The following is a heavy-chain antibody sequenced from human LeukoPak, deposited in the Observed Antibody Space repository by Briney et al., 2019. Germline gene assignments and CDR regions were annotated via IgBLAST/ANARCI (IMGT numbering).Heavy chain of an antibody. J-gene: IGHJ3*02. Sequence: GGSLRLSCAASGFTFSSYAMSWVRQAPGKGLEWVSAISGSGGSTYYADSVKGRFTISRDNSKNMLYLQMNSLRAEDTAVYYCAKSEGYSYGSGYAFDIWGQGTMVTVSS. CDR1: GFTFSSYA. CDR2: ISGSGGST. V-gene: IGHV3-23*01. CDR3: AKSEGYSYGSGYAFDI. D-gene: IGHD5-18*01.